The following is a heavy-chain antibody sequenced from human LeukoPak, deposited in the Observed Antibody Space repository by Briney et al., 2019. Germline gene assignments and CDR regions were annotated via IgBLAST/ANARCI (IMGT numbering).Heavy chain of an antibody. D-gene: IGHD3-3*01. CDR2: IYYSGST. Sequence: NPSETLSLTCTVSGGSISSYYWSWIRQPPGKGLEWIGYIYYSGSTNYNPSLKSRVTISVDTSKNQFSLKLSSVTAADTAVYYCARDFGGVAGDPYYFDYWGQGTLVTVSS. CDR1: GGSISSYY. CDR3: ARDFGGVAGDPYYFDY. V-gene: IGHV4-59*01. J-gene: IGHJ4*02.